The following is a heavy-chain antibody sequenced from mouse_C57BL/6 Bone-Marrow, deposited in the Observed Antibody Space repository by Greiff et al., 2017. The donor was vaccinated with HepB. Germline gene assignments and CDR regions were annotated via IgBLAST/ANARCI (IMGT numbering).Heavy chain of an antibody. J-gene: IGHJ3*01. D-gene: IGHD2-5*01. V-gene: IGHV1-76*01. CDR2: IYPGSGNT. CDR1: GYTFTDYY. CDR3: ANSNYDWFAY. Sequence: VKLQESGAELVRPGASVKLSCKASGYTFTDYYINWVKQRPGQGLEWIARIYPGSGNTYYNEKFKGKATLTAEKSSSTAYMQLSSLTSEDSAVYFCANSNYDWFAYWGQGTLVTVSA.